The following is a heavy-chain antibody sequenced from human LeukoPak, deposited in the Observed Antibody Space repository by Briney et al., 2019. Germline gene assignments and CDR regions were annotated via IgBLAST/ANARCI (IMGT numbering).Heavy chain of an antibody. V-gene: IGHV3-11*01. Sequence: GGSLRLSCAAPGFTFSDYYMSWSPQGPGHGLWWLSYISNSGTTLYYADSVKGRFTISRDNAKNALYLQMDSLRAEDTALYYCARDPLGNYYGMDVWGRGTTVTVSS. CDR3: ARDPLGNYYGMDV. J-gene: IGHJ6*02. CDR2: ISNSGTTL. CDR1: GFTFSDYY.